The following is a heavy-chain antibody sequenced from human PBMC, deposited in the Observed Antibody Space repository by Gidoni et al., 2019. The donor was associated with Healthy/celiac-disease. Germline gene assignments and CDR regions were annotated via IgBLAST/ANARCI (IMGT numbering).Heavy chain of an antibody. Sequence: QVQLQESGPGLVKPSETLSLTCTVSGGSISSYYWSWIRQPPGKGLEWIGYIYYSGSTNYNPSLKSRVTISVDTSKNQFSLKLSSVTAADTAVYYCARGRGSGGDYWGQGTLVTVSS. CDR3: ARGRGSGGDY. CDR1: GGSISSYY. V-gene: IGHV4-59*01. D-gene: IGHD2-15*01. J-gene: IGHJ4*02. CDR2: IYYSGST.